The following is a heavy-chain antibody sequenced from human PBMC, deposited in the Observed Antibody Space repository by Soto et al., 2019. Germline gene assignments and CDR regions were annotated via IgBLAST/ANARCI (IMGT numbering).Heavy chain of an antibody. CDR3: ARVWGGAFDI. CDR1: GGSISSFY. V-gene: IGHV4-59*01. J-gene: IGHJ3*02. CDR2: IYYSGST. D-gene: IGHD3-10*01. Sequence: PSETLSLTCTVSGGSISSFYWSWIRQPPGKGLEWIGYIYYSGSTNYNPSLKSRVTISVDTSKNQFSLKLSSVTAADTAVYYCARVWGGAFDIWGQGTMVTV.